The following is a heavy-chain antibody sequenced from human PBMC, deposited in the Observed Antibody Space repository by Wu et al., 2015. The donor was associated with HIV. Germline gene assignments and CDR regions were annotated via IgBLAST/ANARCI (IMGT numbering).Heavy chain of an antibody. J-gene: IGHJ3*02. CDR3: ARGGIAATGWDAFDI. CDR1: GYTFNRYG. CDR2: ISAYNGNT. D-gene: IGHD6-13*01. Sequence: QVQLVQSGAEVKRPGASVKVSCKASGYTFNRYGISWVRQAPGQGLEWMGWISAYNGNTNYAQKLQGRVTMTTDTSTSTAYMELSRLRSDDTAVYYCARGGIAATGWDAFDIWGQGTMVTVSS. V-gene: IGHV1-18*01.